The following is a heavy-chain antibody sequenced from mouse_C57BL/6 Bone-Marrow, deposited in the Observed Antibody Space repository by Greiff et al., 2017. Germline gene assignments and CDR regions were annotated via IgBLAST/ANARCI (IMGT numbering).Heavy chain of an antibody. J-gene: IGHJ4*01. CDR3: ASARGRLLRSRYAMDY. D-gene: IGHD1-1*01. Sequence: QVQLQQPGAELVRPGSSVKLSCKASGYTFTSYWMDWVKQRPGQGLEWIGNIYPSDSETHYNQKFKDKATLTVDKSSSTAYMQLSSLASEVSAVYYCASARGRLLRSRYAMDYWGQGTSVTGSS. V-gene: IGHV1-61*01. CDR1: GYTFTSYW. CDR2: IYPSDSET.